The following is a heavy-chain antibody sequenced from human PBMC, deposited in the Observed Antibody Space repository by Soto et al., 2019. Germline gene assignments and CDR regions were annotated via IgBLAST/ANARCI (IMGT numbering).Heavy chain of an antibody. CDR3: ARERTDDYGSGSYGLYYYYGMDV. J-gene: IGHJ6*02. D-gene: IGHD3-10*01. CDR1: GGSISSGGYY. V-gene: IGHV4-31*03. Sequence: QVQLQESGPGLVKPSQTLSLTCTVSGGSISSGGYYWSWIRQHPGKGLEWIGYIYYSGSTYYNPSLKSRVTISVDTSKNQFSLKLSSVTAADTAVYYCARERTDDYGSGSYGLYYYYGMDVWGQGTTVTVSS. CDR2: IYYSGST.